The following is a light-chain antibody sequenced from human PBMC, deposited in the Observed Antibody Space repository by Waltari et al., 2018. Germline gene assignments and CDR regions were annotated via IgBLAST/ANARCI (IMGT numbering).Light chain of an antibody. CDR1: TSDVGAYSL. CDR3: CSYAGRIPYV. Sequence: SALTKPASVSGSPGQSLPIYCNCTTSDVGAYSLVYWYHHRHVNTHKLIIYDGSERPSGVSNRFSGSKSGTTASLTISGLQVYDEADYYCCSYAGRIPYVFGTGTTVTVL. CDR2: DGS. J-gene: IGLJ1*01. V-gene: IGLV2-23*01.